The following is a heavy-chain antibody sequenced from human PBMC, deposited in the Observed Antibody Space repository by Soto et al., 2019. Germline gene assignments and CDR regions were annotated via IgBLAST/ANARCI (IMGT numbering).Heavy chain of an antibody. CDR3: ARIAAESDFAMDV. V-gene: IGHV1-18*01. J-gene: IGHJ6*02. Sequence: QVQLVQSGAEVKKPGASLKVSCKASGYIFTTYIITWVRQAPGQGLEWMGWIRAYNGDTTYPQKVQGRVTMTMETSTSTAYMERRSLRPDATAVYYCARIAAESDFAMDVWGQGTTVTVSS. CDR2: IRAYNGDT. D-gene: IGHD6-25*01. CDR1: GYIFTTYI.